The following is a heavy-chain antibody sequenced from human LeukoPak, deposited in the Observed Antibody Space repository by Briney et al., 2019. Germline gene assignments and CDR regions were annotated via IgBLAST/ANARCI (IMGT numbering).Heavy chain of an antibody. D-gene: IGHD3-3*01. CDR2: INHSGST. J-gene: IGHJ4*02. CDR1: GGSFIGYY. Sequence: SETLSLTCAVYGGSFIGYYWSWIRQPPGKGLEWIGEINHSGSTNYNPSLKSRVTISVDTSKNQFSLKLSSVTAADTAVYYCARCGFWSGYTTLDYWGQGTLVTVSS. CDR3: ARCGFWSGYTTLDY. V-gene: IGHV4-34*01.